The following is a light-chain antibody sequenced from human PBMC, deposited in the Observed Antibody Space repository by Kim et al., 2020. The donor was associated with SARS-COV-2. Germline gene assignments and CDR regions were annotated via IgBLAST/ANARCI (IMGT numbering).Light chain of an antibody. V-gene: IGLV3-21*04. CDR2: YDS. Sequence: SYELTQPPSVSVAPGKTARITCGGNNIGSKSVHWYQQKPGQAPVLVIYYDSDRPSGIPERFSGSNSGNTATLTISRVEAGDEADYYCQVWDSSTYV. J-gene: IGLJ1*01. CDR3: QVWDSSTYV. CDR1: NIGSKS.